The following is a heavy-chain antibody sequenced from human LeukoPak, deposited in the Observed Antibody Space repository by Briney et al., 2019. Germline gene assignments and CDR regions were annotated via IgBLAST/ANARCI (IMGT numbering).Heavy chain of an antibody. CDR1: GFTCSTYG. CDR3: AKDYTPDGLYDIDY. V-gene: IGHV3-23*01. Sequence: GGFLRLSCAAPGFTCSTYGMKLVRQGPGDGLGSGSGFIGNAGRTYYADSVKGRFTISRDNSKNTLYLQMNSLRVEDTARYYCAKDYTPDGLYDIDYWGQGTQVTVSS. D-gene: IGHD3-16*01. CDR2: FIGNAGRT. J-gene: IGHJ4*02.